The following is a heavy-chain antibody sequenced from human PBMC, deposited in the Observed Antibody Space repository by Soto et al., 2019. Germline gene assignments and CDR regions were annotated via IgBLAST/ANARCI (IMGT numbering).Heavy chain of an antibody. D-gene: IGHD3-10*01. J-gene: IGHJ5*02. V-gene: IGHV1-18*01. CDR1: GDTFTNFG. Sequence: HLVQSGPEVKKPGASVTVSCKTSGDTFTNFGLSWVRQAPGQGLEWMGWIATYNSNRNYAQKFRSRLTLTTDTSTSTAYMELKSLGYDDTAVYYCARVLRGVVNWFDPWGQGTLVTVSS. CDR2: IATYNSNR. CDR3: ARVLRGVVNWFDP.